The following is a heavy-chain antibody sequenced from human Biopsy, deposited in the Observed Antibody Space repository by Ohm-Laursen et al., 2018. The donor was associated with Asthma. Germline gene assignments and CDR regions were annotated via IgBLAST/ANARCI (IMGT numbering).Heavy chain of an antibody. J-gene: IGHJ4*02. CDR3: ARGLDYSGRSGFDY. D-gene: IGHD3-10*01. V-gene: IGHV3-33*05. Sequence: SLRLSCAASGFTFSSYGMDWVRQAPGKGLEWVALMSYGGSIKDYADSVKGRFTISRDNSMNTLYPHMNSLRVEDTAVYYCARGLDYSGRSGFDYWGQGTLVTVSS. CDR1: GFTFSSYG. CDR2: MSYGGSIK.